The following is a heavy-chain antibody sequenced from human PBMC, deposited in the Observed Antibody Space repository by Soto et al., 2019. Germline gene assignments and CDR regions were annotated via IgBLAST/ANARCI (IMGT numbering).Heavy chain of an antibody. Sequence: SETLSLTCTVSGGSISSHYWSWIRQPPGKGLEWIGYIFHSGSTNYNPSLKSRVTISVDTSKNQFSLKLSSVTAADTAVYYCASGIVAAGSPYYGMDVWGQGTTVPVYS. D-gene: IGHD6-25*01. CDR3: ASGIVAAGSPYYGMDV. CDR2: IFHSGST. V-gene: IGHV4-59*11. CDR1: GGSISSHY. J-gene: IGHJ6*02.